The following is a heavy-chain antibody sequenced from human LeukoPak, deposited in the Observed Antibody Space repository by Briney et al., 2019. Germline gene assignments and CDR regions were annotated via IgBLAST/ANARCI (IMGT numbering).Heavy chain of an antibody. CDR2: TSDRGDYT. Sequence: GGSLRLSCAASGFTFTSYSMSWVRQAPGKGLEWVSGTSDRGDYTYYADSVKGRFTISRDSSKNTLFLQMNSLRAEDTALYFCARKAQYNGNYPLDYWGQGTLVTVSS. V-gene: IGHV3-23*01. CDR3: ARKAQYNGNYPLDY. J-gene: IGHJ4*02. D-gene: IGHD1-26*01. CDR1: GFTFTSYS.